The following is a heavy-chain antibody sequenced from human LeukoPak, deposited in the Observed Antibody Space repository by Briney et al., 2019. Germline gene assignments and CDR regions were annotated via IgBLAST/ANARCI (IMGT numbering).Heavy chain of an antibody. D-gene: IGHD3-3*01. J-gene: IGHJ6*02. V-gene: IGHV3-23*01. CDR2: ISGSGGST. Sequence: GGSLRLSCAASGFIFNNYLMTWVRQAPGKGLEWVSAISGSGGSTYYADSVKGRFTISRDNSKNTLYLQMNSLRAEDTAVYYCAKDGLASAAGYYYYGMDVWGQGTTVTVSS. CDR1: GFIFNNYL. CDR3: AKDGLASAAGYYYYGMDV.